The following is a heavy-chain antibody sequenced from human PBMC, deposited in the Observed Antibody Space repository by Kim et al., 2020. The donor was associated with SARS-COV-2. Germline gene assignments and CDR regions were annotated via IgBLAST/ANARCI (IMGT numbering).Heavy chain of an antibody. Sequence: ASVKVSCKASGYTFTSYGISWVRQAPGQGLEWMGWISAYNGNTNYAQKLQGRVTMTTDTSTSTAYMELRSLRSDDTAVYYCARGYYDILTGPVIDWYFDLWGRGTLVTVSS. CDR2: ISAYNGNT. J-gene: IGHJ2*01. V-gene: IGHV1-18*04. CDR1: GYTFTSYG. CDR3: ARGYYDILTGPVIDWYFDL. D-gene: IGHD3-9*01.